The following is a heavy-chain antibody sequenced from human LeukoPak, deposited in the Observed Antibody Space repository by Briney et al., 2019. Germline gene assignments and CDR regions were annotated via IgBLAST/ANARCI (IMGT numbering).Heavy chain of an antibody. CDR2: IYYSGST. V-gene: IGHV4-39*01. CDR1: GGSISSSSYY. D-gene: IGHD6-19*01. Sequence: SETLSLTCTVSGGSISSSSYYWGWIRQPPGKGLEWIGSIYYSGSTYYNPSLKSRVTISVDTSKNQFSLKLSSVTAADTAVYYCARVGSSGWYPDYWGQGTLVTVSS. J-gene: IGHJ4*02. CDR3: ARVGSSGWYPDY.